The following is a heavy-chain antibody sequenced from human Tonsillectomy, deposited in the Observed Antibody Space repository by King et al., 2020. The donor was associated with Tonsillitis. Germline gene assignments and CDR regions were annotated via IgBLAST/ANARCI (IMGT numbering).Heavy chain of an antibody. Sequence: VQLVESGGGLVQPGGSLRLSCAASGFTFSSYAMSWVRQAPGKGLEWVSAISGSGGSTYYADSVKGRFTISRDKSKNTLYLQMNSLRAEDTAVYYCASGGWFGELYYMDVWGKGTTVTVSS. CDR1: GFTFSSYA. D-gene: IGHD3-10*01. J-gene: IGHJ6*03. CDR3: ASGGWFGELYYMDV. CDR2: ISGSGGST. V-gene: IGHV3-23*04.